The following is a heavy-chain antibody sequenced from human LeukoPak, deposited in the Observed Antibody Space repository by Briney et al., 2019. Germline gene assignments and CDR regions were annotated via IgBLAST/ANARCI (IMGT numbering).Heavy chain of an antibody. CDR1: GFTFSSYS. CDR2: ISISSSYI. D-gene: IGHD3-3*01. V-gene: IGHV3-21*01. J-gene: IGHJ6*02. CDR3: ARDWNPYDFWSGFAREMDV. Sequence: GGSLRLSCAASGFTFSSYSMNWVRQAPGKGLEWVSSISISSSYIYYADTLNGRFTISRDNAKNSLYLQMNSLRAEDTAVYYCARDWNPYDFWSGFAREMDVWGQGTTVTASS.